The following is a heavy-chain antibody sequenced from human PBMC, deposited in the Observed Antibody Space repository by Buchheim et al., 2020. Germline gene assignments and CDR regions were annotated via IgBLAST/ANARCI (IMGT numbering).Heavy chain of an antibody. CDR1: GGSISDNNW. Sequence: QVQLQESGPGLVKPSGPLSLTCAVSGGSISDNNWWSWVRQTPGKGLEWIGEIYHSGSISYNPSLKSRVTISVDKSKNQFSLKLSSVTAADTAVYYCAKVVGYGTSWNWFDPWGQGTL. D-gene: IGHD6-19*01. V-gene: IGHV4-4*02. J-gene: IGHJ5*02. CDR2: IYHSGSI. CDR3: AKVVGYGTSWNWFDP.